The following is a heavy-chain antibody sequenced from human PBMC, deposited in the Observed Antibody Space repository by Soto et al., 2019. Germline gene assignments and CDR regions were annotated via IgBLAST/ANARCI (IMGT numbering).Heavy chain of an antibody. CDR1: GGGFSGYY. CDR2: INHSGST. D-gene: IGHD3-22*01. CDR3: ARGPYFYDSSGYPFYYYYYGMDV. J-gene: IGHJ6*02. V-gene: IGHV4-34*01. Sequence: SDPRSLPCYVHGGGFSGYYWSWIRQPPGKGLEWIGEINHSGSTNYNPSLKSRVTISVDTTKNQFCLKLSSVTAADTAVYYCARGPYFYDSSGYPFYYYYYGMDVWGQGTTVT.